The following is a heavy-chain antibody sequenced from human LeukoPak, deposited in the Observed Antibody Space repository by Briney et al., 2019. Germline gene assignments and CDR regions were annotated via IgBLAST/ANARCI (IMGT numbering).Heavy chain of an antibody. CDR3: ATVAVEGREFFQH. J-gene: IGHJ1*01. CDR2: IYTGGNT. Sequence: GGSLRLSCKASVLTVGSNCMTWVRQAPGKGLEWVSLIYTGGNTYYADSVRGRFTISRDISKNTLYLQMSSLRTDDTAIYYCATVAVEGREFFQHWGQGTLVTVSS. CDR1: VLTVGSNC. D-gene: IGHD6-19*01. V-gene: IGHV3-66*02.